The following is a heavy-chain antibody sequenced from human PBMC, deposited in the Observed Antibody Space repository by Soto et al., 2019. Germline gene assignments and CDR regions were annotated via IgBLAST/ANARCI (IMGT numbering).Heavy chain of an antibody. CDR1: GGTFGNSA. V-gene: IGHV1-69*13. D-gene: IGHD3-16*01. CDR2: IIPVFGTV. CDR3: AKVMAAAGYDS. Sequence: SVKVSCKASGGTFGNSAISWVRQDPGQGLEWMGGIIPVFGTVNYAQKFEGRVTITADESTSTVFMEMSRLTSEDTAVYYCAKVMAAAGYDSWGQGTLVTVSS. J-gene: IGHJ4*02.